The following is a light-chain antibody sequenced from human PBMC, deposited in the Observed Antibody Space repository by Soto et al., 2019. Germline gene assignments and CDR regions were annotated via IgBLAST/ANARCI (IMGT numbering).Light chain of an antibody. CDR3: QQYTSRPRT. CDR2: DAS. Sequence: EILMTQSPATLSLSPGEGATLSCRAAQDVTNNVAWYQQKSGQAPRLLIYDASARASGIPARFSGSGSGTDFTLTISGLQAEDFAVYFCQQYTSRPRTFGQGTRLEIK. V-gene: IGKV3-15*01. CDR1: QDVTNN. J-gene: IGKJ5*01.